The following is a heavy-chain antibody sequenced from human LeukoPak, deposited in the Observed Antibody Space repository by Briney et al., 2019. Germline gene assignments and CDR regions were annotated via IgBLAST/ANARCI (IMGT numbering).Heavy chain of an antibody. CDR2: MKQDGSEK. Sequence: GGSLRLSCAVSGINFRGYWMAWVRQAPGKGLEWVANMKQDGSEKYYVDSVKGRFTISRDNAKNSLYLEMNSLRVEDTAVYYCARVSLAHILTGHHFDYWGQGTLVTVSS. J-gene: IGHJ4*02. CDR1: GINFRGYW. CDR3: ARVSLAHILTGHHFDY. V-gene: IGHV3-7*01. D-gene: IGHD3-9*01.